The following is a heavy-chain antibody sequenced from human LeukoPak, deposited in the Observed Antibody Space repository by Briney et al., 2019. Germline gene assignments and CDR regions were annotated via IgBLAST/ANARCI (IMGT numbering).Heavy chain of an antibody. CDR3: ARALRITIFGVVIGWFDP. CDR2: IYTSGST. Sequence: PSQTLSLTCTVSGGSISSGSYYWSWIRQPAEKGLEWIGRIYTSGSTNYNPSLKSRVTISVDTSKNQFSLKLSSVTAADTAVYYCARALRITIFGVVIGWFDPWGQGTLVTVSS. J-gene: IGHJ5*02. V-gene: IGHV4-61*02. CDR1: GGSISSGSYY. D-gene: IGHD3-3*01.